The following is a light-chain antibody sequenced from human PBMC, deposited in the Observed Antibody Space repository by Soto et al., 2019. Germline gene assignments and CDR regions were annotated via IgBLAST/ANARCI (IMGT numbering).Light chain of an antibody. CDR3: QSYDSSSVV. Sequence: NFMLTQPHSVSESPGQTVTISCTRSSGSIASNYVQWYQQRPGSAPTTVIYEDNQRPSGVPDRFSGSIDSSSNSASLTVSGLKTEDEAYYYCQSYDSSSVVFGGGTKLTVL. V-gene: IGLV6-57*04. J-gene: IGLJ2*01. CDR1: SGSIASNY. CDR2: EDN.